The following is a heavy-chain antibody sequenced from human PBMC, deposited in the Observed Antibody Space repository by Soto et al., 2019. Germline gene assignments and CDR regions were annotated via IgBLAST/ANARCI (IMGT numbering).Heavy chain of an antibody. J-gene: IGHJ6*02. V-gene: IGHV4-39*01. Sequence: SETLSLTCTVSGGSISSSSYYWGWIRQPPGKGLEWIGSIYYSGSTYYNPSLKSRVTISVDTSKNQFSLKLSSVTAADTAVFYCARYCISTSCYLYYYGMDVRGQGTTVTVSS. CDR1: GGSISSSSYY. CDR3: ARYCISTSCYLYYYGMDV. CDR2: IYYSGST. D-gene: IGHD2-2*01.